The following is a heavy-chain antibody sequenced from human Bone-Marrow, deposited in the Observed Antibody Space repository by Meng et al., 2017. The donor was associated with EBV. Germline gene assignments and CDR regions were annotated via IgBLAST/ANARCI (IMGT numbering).Heavy chain of an antibody. D-gene: IGHD3-10*01. J-gene: IGHJ4*02. Sequence: VQPVQAGAEVKKPGASVKVSCKASGYTFTSYAMHWVRQAPGQRLEWMGWINAGNGNTKYSQKFQGRVTITRDTSASTAYMELSSLRSEDTAVYYCARSPLWFGESNFDYWGQGTLVTVSS. V-gene: IGHV1-3*01. CDR2: INAGNGNT. CDR1: GYTFTSYA. CDR3: ARSPLWFGESNFDY.